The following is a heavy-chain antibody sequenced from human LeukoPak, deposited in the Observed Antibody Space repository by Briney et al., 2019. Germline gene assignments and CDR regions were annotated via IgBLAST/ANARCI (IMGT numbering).Heavy chain of an antibody. D-gene: IGHD6-13*01. Sequence: PSATLSLTCTVSGGSISSSSYYWGWIRQPPGKGLEWIGSIYYSGSTYYNPSLTTRDNISVDTSKNWFSLKLRSVTAAGTAVYCCARRPSYSSIWIETREYYFYNCGQETLGTASS. CDR1: GGSISSSSYY. V-gene: IGHV4-39*01. CDR2: IYYSGST. CDR3: ARRPSYSSIWIETREYYFYN. J-gene: IGHJ4*02.